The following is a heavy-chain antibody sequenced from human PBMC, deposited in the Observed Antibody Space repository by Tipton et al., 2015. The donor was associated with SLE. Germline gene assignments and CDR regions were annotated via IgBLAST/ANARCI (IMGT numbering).Heavy chain of an antibody. CDR2: ISDGGGT. CDR1: GGSISSNY. V-gene: IGHV4-59*08. CDR3: ATARAGCSRNSCYLDD. J-gene: IGHJ4*02. Sequence: TLSLTCSVSGGSISSNYWIWIRQPPGKGLEWIGYISDGGGTNHNPSLKSRVTISVDTSKNQFSLQLASVTAADTAVYYCATARAGCSRNSCYLDDLGPGTLVTVSS. D-gene: IGHD2-2*01.